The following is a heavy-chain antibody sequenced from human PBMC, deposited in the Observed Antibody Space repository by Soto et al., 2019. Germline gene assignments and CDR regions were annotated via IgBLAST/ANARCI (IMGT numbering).Heavy chain of an antibody. D-gene: IGHD1-1*01. V-gene: IGHV3-23*01. J-gene: IGHJ4*02. CDR3: ARNWNEYLDY. Sequence: GGSLRLSCAAPGFTFSSYAMNWVRQAPGKGLEWVSALSGSGGTTYYADSVRGRFTISRDNAKKSLYLQMNSLRAEDTAVYYCARNWNEYLDYWGQGTLVTVSS. CDR2: LSGSGGTT. CDR1: GFTFSSYA.